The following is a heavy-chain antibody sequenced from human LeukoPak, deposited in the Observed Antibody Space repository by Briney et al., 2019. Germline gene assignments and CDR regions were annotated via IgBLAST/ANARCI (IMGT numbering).Heavy chain of an antibody. V-gene: IGHV3-23*01. CDR3: AKRERYCGGGSCFNWFDP. J-gene: IGHJ5*02. CDR1: GFSFSSYA. CDR2: ISGSGGST. D-gene: IGHD2-15*01. Sequence: QPGGSLRLSCAASGFSFSSYAMSWVRQAPGKGLEWVSAISGSGGSTYYADSVKGRFTISRDNSKNTLYLQMNSLRAEDTAVYYCAKRERYCGGGSCFNWFDPWGQGTLVTVSS.